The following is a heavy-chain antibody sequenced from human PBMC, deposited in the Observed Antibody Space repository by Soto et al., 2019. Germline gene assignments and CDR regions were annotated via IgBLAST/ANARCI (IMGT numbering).Heavy chain of an antibody. J-gene: IGHJ4*02. CDR3: ARGASIVATPHYFDY. CDR2: ISSSSSYI. D-gene: IGHD2-15*01. CDR1: GFTFSSYS. Sequence: LRLSCAASGFTFSSYSMNWVRQAPGKGLEWVSSISSSSSYIYYADSVKGRFTISRDNAKNLLYLQMNSLRAEDTAVYYCARGASIVATPHYFDYLGQGTLVTVSS. V-gene: IGHV3-21*04.